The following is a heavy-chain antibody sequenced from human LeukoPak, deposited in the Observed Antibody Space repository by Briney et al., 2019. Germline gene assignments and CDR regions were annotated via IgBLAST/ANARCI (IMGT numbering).Heavy chain of an antibody. CDR2: IIPIFGTA. V-gene: IGHV1-69*13. J-gene: IGHJ6*04. D-gene: IGHD3-9*01. CDR1: GGTFSSYA. CDR3: ARTTYYDILTGHNPYGMDV. Sequence: ASVKVSCKASGGTFSSYAISWVRQAPGQGLEWMGGIIPIFGTANYAQKFQGRVTITADESTSTAYMELSSLRSEDTAVYYSARTTYYDILTGHNPYGMDVWGKGTTVTVSS.